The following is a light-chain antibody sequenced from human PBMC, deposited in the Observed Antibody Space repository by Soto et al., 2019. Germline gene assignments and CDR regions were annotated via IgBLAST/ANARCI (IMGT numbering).Light chain of an antibody. CDR2: EVN. CDR1: SSDVGGYNF. Sequence: QSALTQPASVSGSPGQSITISCTGTSSDVGGYNFVSWYQHHPGKAHKLIIYEVNNRPSGVSNHFSGSKSGNTASLTISGLQAEDEADYYCSSYTPSNTPFVFGTGTKVTVL. CDR3: SSYTPSNTPFV. V-gene: IGLV2-14*01. J-gene: IGLJ1*01.